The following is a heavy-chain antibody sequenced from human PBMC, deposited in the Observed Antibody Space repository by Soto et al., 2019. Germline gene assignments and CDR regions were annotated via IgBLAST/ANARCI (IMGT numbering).Heavy chain of an antibody. CDR3: VQARHKCSPYTCYKADS. CDR1: GFTVSNYA. CDR2: ISDSGGRT. V-gene: IGHV3-23*01. Sequence: PGGSLRLSCAASGFTVSNYAISWVRQAPVKGLEWVSGISDSGGRTNYADSVKGRFTISRDNSKNTVHLQMSSMRAEDTAVHYCVQARHKCSPYTCYKADSWGQGTLAPVSP. J-gene: IGHJ4*02. D-gene: IGHD3-16*01.